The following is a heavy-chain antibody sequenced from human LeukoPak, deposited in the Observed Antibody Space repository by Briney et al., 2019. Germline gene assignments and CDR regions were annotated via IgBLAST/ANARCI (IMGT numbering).Heavy chain of an antibody. Sequence: GGSLRLSCAASGFSFSSYWMDWVRQAPGKGLVWVSGINSDGRMTRYAESVKGRFTISRDNAKNTLYLQMNTLRAEDTAVYYCARVGSTDSPHAFDIWGEGTTVTVSS. CDR3: ARVGSTDSPHAFDI. CDR2: INSDGRMT. CDR1: GFSFSSYW. V-gene: IGHV3-74*01. D-gene: IGHD3-22*01. J-gene: IGHJ3*02.